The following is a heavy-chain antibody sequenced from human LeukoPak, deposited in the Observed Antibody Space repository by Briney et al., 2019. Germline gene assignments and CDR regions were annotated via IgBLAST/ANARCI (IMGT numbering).Heavy chain of an antibody. CDR2: IYWDEDK. V-gene: IGHV2-5*02. Sequence: SGPTLFQPQPTLTLTCTFSGFSLSTRGVGVGWIRQPPGKALEWLALIYWDEDKRYSPALKSRLPITRDTTKNQVVLTMTNMDPVDTATYYCAHRPWDWNVGHNWGQGTLVTDSS. D-gene: IGHD1-1*01. CDR3: AHRPWDWNVGHN. J-gene: IGHJ4*02. CDR1: GFSLSTRGVG.